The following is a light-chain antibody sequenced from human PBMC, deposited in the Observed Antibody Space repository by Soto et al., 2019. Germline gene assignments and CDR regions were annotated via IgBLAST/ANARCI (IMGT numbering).Light chain of an antibody. Sequence: DIVMTQSPDSLAVSLGERATINCKSSQSVLYSSNNKNYLAWYQQKPGQPPKLLIYWASTRESGVPDRFSGSGSGTDFTLTISSLQAADVAVYYCQQYYSTLLFGGGTKVEIK. CDR2: WAS. CDR1: QSVLYSSNNKNY. V-gene: IGKV4-1*01. J-gene: IGKJ4*01. CDR3: QQYYSTLL.